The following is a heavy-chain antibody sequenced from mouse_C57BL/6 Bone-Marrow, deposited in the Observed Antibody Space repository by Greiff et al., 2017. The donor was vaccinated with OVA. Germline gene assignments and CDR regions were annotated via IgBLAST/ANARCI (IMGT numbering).Heavy chain of an antibody. CDR1: GFSFNTYA. CDR3: VRHAGYYAMDY. Sequence: EAGGGLVQPKGSLKLSCAASGFSFNTYAMNWVRQAPGKGLEWVARIRSKSNNYATYYADSVKDRFTISRDDSESMLYLQMNNLKTEDTAMYYCVRHAGYYAMDYWGQGTSVTVSS. J-gene: IGHJ4*01. V-gene: IGHV10-1*01. CDR2: IRSKSNNYAT.